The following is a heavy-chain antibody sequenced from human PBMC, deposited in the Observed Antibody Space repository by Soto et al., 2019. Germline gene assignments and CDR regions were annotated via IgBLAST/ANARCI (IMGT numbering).Heavy chain of an antibody. J-gene: IGHJ6*02. CDR2: INPSGGST. CDR1: GYTFTSYY. V-gene: IGHV1-46*01. CDR3: ATVAGATMGYYYGMDV. Sequence: GASVKVSCKASGYTFTSYYMHWVRQAPGQGLEWMGIINPSGGSTSYAQKFQGRVTMTRDTSASTVYMELSSLRSEDTAVYYCATVAGATMGYYYGMDVRGQGTTVTVSS. D-gene: IGHD1-26*01.